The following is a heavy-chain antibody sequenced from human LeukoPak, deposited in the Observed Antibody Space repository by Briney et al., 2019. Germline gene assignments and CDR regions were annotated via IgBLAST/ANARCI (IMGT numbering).Heavy chain of an antibody. V-gene: IGHV1-46*01. D-gene: IGHD3-22*01. J-gene: IGHJ4*02. CDR3: ARGKRMIVYGDY. CDR2: INPSGSST. CDR1: GYSFTSHY. Sequence: ASVKVSCKASGYSFTSHYMHWVRQAPGQGLEWLGLINPSGSSTLYAQKFQGRATMTRDMSTTTDYMELSSLRSEDTAVYYCARGKRMIVYGDYWGQGTLVTVSS.